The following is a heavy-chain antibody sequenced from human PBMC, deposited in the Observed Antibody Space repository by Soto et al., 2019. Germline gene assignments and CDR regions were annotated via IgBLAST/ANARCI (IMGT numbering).Heavy chain of an antibody. J-gene: IGHJ4*02. CDR2: IIPFFGTP. CDR3: ATDNGGYYTQLVY. D-gene: IGHD3-22*01. V-gene: IGHV1-69*06. Sequence: QVLLVQSGAEVKKPGSSVKVSCKLSGATFSSYAMSWVRQAPGQGLEWIGGIIPFFGTPNYAQKFQGRVTINAVTSTATSYMELISLRSDDTAVYFFATDNGGYYTQLVYWGQGTLVTVSS. CDR1: GATFSSYA.